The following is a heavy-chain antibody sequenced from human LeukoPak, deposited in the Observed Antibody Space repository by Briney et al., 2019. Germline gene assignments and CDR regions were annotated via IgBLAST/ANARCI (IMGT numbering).Heavy chain of an antibody. D-gene: IGHD4-17*01. CDR3: AKSRTVTTLPDY. V-gene: IGHV3-23*01. CDR1: GFTFSSYA. J-gene: IGHJ4*02. Sequence: GASLRLSCAASGFTFSSYAMSCVSQAPGKGLGWVSAISGCVGSTSYTDSVKGQFTISRENSKNPLYLQMNSLRAEDTAVYYCAKSRTVTTLPDYWGQGTQVSVPS. CDR2: ISGCVGST.